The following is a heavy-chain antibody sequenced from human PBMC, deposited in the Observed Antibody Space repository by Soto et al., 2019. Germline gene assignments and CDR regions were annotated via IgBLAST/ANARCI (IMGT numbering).Heavy chain of an antibody. CDR1: GFTINSHA. Sequence: EVHLLESGGGLVQPGGSLRLSCAVSGFTINSHAMCWVRQAPGKGLEWVSAIGPRGRDTYYADSVKRRFTVSRDNSKNTVSLQMNSLRAEDTAVYYCAILGGTYYAFDFWGQGTLVTVS. V-gene: IGHV3-23*01. J-gene: IGHJ3*01. D-gene: IGHD1-26*01. CDR3: AILGGTYYAFDF. CDR2: IGPRGRDT.